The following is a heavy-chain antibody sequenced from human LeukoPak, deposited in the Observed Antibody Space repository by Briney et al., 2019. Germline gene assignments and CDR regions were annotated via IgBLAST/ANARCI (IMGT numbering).Heavy chain of an antibody. J-gene: IGHJ5*02. CDR2: INHSGST. CDR3: ARRLRELWFGRRAEGGFDP. V-gene: IGHV4-39*07. CDR1: GGSISSSSYY. Sequence: SETLSLTCTVSGGSISSSSYYWGWIRQPPGKGLEWIGEINHSGSTNYNPSLKSRVTISVDTSKNQFSLKLSSVTAADTAVYYCARRLRELWFGRRAEGGFDPWGQGTLVTVSS. D-gene: IGHD3-10*01.